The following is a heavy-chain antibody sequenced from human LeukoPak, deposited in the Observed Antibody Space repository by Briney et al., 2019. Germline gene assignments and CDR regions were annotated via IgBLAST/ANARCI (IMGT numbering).Heavy chain of an antibody. Sequence: ASVKVSCKASGYTFTSYGISWVRQSPGQGLEWMGWISAYNGNTNYAQKLQGRVTMTTDTSTSTAYMELRSLRSDDTAVYYCARAGYCSSISCYFGYYYYYYMDVWGKGTTVTISS. D-gene: IGHD2-2*01. CDR2: ISAYNGNT. CDR1: GYTFTSYG. V-gene: IGHV1-18*01. J-gene: IGHJ6*03. CDR3: ARAGYCSSISCYFGYYYYYYMDV.